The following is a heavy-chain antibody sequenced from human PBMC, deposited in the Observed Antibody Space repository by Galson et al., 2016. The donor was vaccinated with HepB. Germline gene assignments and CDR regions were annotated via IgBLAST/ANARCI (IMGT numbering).Heavy chain of an antibody. CDR2: IYWDADK. J-gene: IGHJ5*02. CDR3: AQGWARNWVDP. CDR1: GVSLSTSGVG. D-gene: IGHD1-26*01. Sequence: PALVKPTQTLTLACTFSGVSLSTSGVGVGWIRQPPGKALEWVASIYWDADKRYSPSLKSKLTITKDTSKNQVVLTMTNMDPVDTATYYCAQGWARNWVDPWGQGTLVTVSS. V-gene: IGHV2-5*02.